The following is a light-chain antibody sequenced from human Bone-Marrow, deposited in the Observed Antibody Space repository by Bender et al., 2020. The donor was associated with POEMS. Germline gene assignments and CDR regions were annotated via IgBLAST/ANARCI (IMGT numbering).Light chain of an antibody. J-gene: IGLJ3*02. CDR3: QAWDSSTAAV. CDR2: QDT. V-gene: IGLV3-1*01. Sequence: SYELTQPPSVSVSPGQTASITCSGDKLGDKYASWYQQKPGQSPVVVIYQDTKRPSGIPDRFSGSNSGSTATLTISGTQAIDEADYYCQAWDSSTAAVFGGGTKLTVL. CDR1: KLGDKY.